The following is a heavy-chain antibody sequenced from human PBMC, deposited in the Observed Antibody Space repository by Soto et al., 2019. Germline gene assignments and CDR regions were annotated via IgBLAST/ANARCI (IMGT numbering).Heavy chain of an antibody. D-gene: IGHD3-10*01. Sequence: SGPTLVNPTQTLTLTCTFSGFSLSSNGVGVGWIRQPPGKGLEWLGFVYDSGSTSYNSSLKSRLTISVDTSTNQFSLMLSSVSETDTAVYYLVRQVGGSELYYYAVWGQRTAVTVS. CDR2: VYDSGST. CDR1: GFSLSSNGVG. J-gene: IGHJ6*01. CDR3: VRQVGGSELYYYAV. V-gene: IGHV4-61*05.